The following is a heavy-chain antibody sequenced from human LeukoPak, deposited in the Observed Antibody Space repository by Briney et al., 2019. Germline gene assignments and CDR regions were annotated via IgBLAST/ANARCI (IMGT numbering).Heavy chain of an antibody. D-gene: IGHD6-13*01. CDR3: ARQGRIAAAGAYY. Sequence: SETLSLTCTVSGGSISSYYWSWIRQPPGKGLEWIGYIYYSGSTNYNPSLKSRVTISVDTSKNQFSLKLSSVTAADTAVYYCARQGRIAAAGAYYWGQGTLVTVSS. CDR2: IYYSGST. V-gene: IGHV4-59*08. CDR1: GGSISSYY. J-gene: IGHJ4*02.